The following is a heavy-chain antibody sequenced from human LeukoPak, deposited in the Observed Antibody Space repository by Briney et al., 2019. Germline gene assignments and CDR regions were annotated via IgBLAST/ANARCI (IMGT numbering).Heavy chain of an antibody. CDR2: ISGSGGST. CDR3: AKDDYYDILTGYYTLFDY. CDR1: GFTFSSYA. V-gene: IGHV3-23*01. D-gene: IGHD3-9*01. J-gene: IGHJ4*02. Sequence: PGGSLRLSCAASGFTFSSYAMSWVRQAPGKGLEWVSAISGSGGSTYYADSVKGRFTISRDNSKNTLYLQMNSLRAEDTAVYYCAKDDYYDILTGYYTLFDYWGQGTLVTVPS.